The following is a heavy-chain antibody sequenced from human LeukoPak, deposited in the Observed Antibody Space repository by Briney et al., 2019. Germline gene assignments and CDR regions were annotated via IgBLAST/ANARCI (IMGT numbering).Heavy chain of an antibody. CDR1: GGSISSYY. D-gene: IGHD3-10*01. CDR3: ARVGAARGEDFDY. J-gene: IGHJ4*02. V-gene: IGHV4-59*01. Sequence: SETLSLTCTVSGGSISSYYWTWIRQPPGKGLEWIGYLYYSGSTNYNPSLKSRVTISVDTSKNQFSLKLSSVTAADTAVYYCARVGAARGEDFDYWGQGILVTVSS. CDR2: LYYSGST.